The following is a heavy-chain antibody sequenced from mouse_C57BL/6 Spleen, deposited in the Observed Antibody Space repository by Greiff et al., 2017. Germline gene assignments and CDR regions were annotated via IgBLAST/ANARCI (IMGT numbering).Heavy chain of an antibody. CDR1: GYTFTSYW. V-gene: IGHV1-72*01. D-gene: IGHD2-10*01. CDR2: IDPNSGGT. CDR3: ARSPFYGNYDPLFAY. J-gene: IGHJ3*01. Sequence: QVQLQQSGAELVKPGASVKLSCKASGYTFTSYWMHWVKQRPGRGLEWIGRIDPNSGGTKYNSKFNSKATLTVDKPSSTDYMQLSSLTSEDSAVYCCARSPFYGNYDPLFAYWGQGTLVTVSA.